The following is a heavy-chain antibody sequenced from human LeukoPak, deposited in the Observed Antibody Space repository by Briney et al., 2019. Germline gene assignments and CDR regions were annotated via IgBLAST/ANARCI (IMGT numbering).Heavy chain of an antibody. J-gene: IGHJ4*02. CDR3: ARGGRYCRSTSCYQSYFDY. V-gene: IGHV1-2*02. CDR2: INPNSGGT. CDR1: GYTFTGYY. Sequence: ASVKVSCKASGYTFTGYYMHWMRQAPGQGLEWMGWINPNSGGTNYAQKFQGRVTLTRDTSITTAYMELSRLRSDDTAVYYCARGGRYCRSTSCYQSYFDYWGQGTLVTVSS. D-gene: IGHD2-2*01.